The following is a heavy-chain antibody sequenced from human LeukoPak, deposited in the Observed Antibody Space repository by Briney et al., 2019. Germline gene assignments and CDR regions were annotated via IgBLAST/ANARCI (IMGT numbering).Heavy chain of an antibody. V-gene: IGHV3-23*01. D-gene: IGHD2-2*01. CDR1: GFTFSSYA. J-gene: IGHJ6*03. Sequence: KPGGSLRLSCAAAGFTFSSYAMTSVRQAPGKGLEWVSAINHNVVSTYYADSVKGRFTISRDNSKNTLYLQMNSLRAEDTAVYYCAKAGYACSSTSCFSNYYMDVWGKGNTVTVSS. CDR2: INHNVVST. CDR3: AKAGYACSSTSCFSNYYMDV.